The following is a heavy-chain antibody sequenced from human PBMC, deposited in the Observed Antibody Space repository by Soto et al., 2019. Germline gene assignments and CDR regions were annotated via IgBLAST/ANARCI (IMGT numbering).Heavy chain of an antibody. Sequence: QLQLQESGPGLAKPSETLSLICTVSGGSISSGSYYWGWIRQPPGKGLEWIGNIYHSGSTTYNSSLKSRVTTSVDASKNQFSLKLSSVTAADTALYYCARLTVSRGFAYWGQGTLVSVSS. V-gene: IGHV4-39*01. CDR1: GGSISSGSYY. J-gene: IGHJ4*02. D-gene: IGHD4-17*01. CDR3: ARLTVSRGFAY. CDR2: IYHSGST.